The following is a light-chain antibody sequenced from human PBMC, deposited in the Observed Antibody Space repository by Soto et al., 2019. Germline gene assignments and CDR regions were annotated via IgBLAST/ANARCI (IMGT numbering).Light chain of an antibody. CDR1: QSVSSF. V-gene: IGKV3-11*01. CDR3: QQRSNFPLWLLA. J-gene: IGKJ4*01. CDR2: DAS. Sequence: EIVLTQSPATLSLSPGERATLSCRASQSVSSFLAWYQQKPGQPPRLLIYDASYRAAGIPARFSGSGSGTDFTLTISSLEPEDSAVYYCQQRSNFPLWLLAFGGGTKVDI.